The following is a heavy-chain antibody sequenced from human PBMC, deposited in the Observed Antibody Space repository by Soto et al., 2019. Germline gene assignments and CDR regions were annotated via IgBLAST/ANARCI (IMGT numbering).Heavy chain of an antibody. J-gene: IGHJ3*01. CDR1: GFSLNTNGVG. V-gene: IGHV2-5*02. CDR2: IYWDDDK. CDR3: AHRRARTAGRDDAYDV. Sequence: QITLKESGPTLVKPTQTLTLTCIFSGFSLNTNGVGVGWIRQPPGKSLEWLALIYWDDDKRFNPSLKSRLTLRKDTSKNQVVLTVTNVDPVDTGTYYCAHRRARTAGRDDAYDVWGRGTLVVVSS. D-gene: IGHD6-6*01.